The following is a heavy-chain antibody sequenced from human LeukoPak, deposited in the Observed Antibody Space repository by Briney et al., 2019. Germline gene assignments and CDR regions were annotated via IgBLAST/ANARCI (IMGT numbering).Heavy chain of an antibody. V-gene: IGHV3-48*03. D-gene: IGHD2-21*01. J-gene: IGHJ4*02. CDR2: IDGRGSTI. CDR1: GFTFSRYE. Sequence: GGSLRLSCAASGFTFSRYEMTWVRQAPGKGLEWDSYIDGRGSTIYYADAVRGRFTISRDNAKNSLYLQMNSLRAEDTAVYFCARDAISVAATDSWGQGTLVTVSS. CDR3: ARDAISVAATDS.